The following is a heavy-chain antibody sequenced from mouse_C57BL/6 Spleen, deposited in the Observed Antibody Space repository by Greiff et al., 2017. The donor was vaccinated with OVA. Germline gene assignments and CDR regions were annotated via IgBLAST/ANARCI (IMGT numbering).Heavy chain of an antibody. CDR2: IRNKANGYTT. Sequence: VTLVESGGGLVQPGGSLSLSCAASGFTFTDYYMSWVRQPPGKALEWLGFIRNKANGYTTEYSASVKGRFTISRDNSQSILYLQMNALRAEDSATYYCARGTTVVADWYFDVWGTGTTVTVSS. CDR1: GFTFTDYY. CDR3: ARGTTVVADWYFDV. J-gene: IGHJ1*03. V-gene: IGHV7-3*01. D-gene: IGHD1-1*01.